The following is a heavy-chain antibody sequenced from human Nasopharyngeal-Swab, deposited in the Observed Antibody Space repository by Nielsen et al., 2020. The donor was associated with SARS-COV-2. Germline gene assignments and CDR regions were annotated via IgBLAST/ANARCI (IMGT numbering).Heavy chain of an antibody. Sequence: SVKVSCKASGGTFSSYAISWERQAPGQGLEWMGRVIPILGIANYAQKFQGRVTITADKSTSTAYMELSSLRSEVTAVYYCSTSSGYILVVPAAIRRYYGMDVWGQGTTVTVSS. V-gene: IGHV1-69*04. D-gene: IGHD2-2*01. CDR3: STSSGYILVVPAAIRRYYGMDV. J-gene: IGHJ6*02. CDR2: VIPILGIA. CDR1: GGTFSSYA.